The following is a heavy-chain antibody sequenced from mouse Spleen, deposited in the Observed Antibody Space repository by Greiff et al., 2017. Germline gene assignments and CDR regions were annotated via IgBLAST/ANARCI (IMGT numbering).Heavy chain of an antibody. Sequence: DVMLVESGGGLVKPGGSLKLSCAASGFTFSSYTMSWVRQTPEKRLEWVATISGGGGNTYYPDSVKGRFTISRDNAKNTLYLQMSSLRSEDTALYYCARHVSYYYGSSDAMDYWGQGTSVTVSS. V-gene: IGHV5-9*01. CDR3: ARHVSYYYGSSDAMDY. D-gene: IGHD1-1*01. J-gene: IGHJ4*01. CDR1: GFTFSSYT. CDR2: ISGGGGNT.